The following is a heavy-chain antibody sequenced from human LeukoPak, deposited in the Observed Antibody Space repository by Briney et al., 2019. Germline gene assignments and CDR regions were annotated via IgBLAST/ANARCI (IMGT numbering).Heavy chain of an antibody. CDR3: AKDRSRRSSSWYNWFDP. CDR1: GFTFSSYG. Sequence: PGGSLRLSCAASGFTFSSYGMHWVRQAPGKGLEWVAVISYDGSNKYYADSVKGRFTISRDNSKNTLYLQMNSLRAEDTAVYYCAKDRSRRSSSWYNWFDPWGQGTLVTVSS. V-gene: IGHV3-30*18. J-gene: IGHJ5*02. CDR2: ISYDGSNK. D-gene: IGHD6-13*01.